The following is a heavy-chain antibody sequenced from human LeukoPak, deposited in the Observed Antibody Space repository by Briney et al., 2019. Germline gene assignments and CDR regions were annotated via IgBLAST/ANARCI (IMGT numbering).Heavy chain of an antibody. Sequence: SETLSLTCTASGGSLSTYYWTWIRQSPGKGLEWIGYIRNSGNTIYSPSLNSRVTISVDTSKNQFSLKLRSVTAADTAVYHCARQGGVRGYYGSGSYYYDYWGRGTLVTVSS. CDR3: ARQGGVRGYYGSGSYYYDY. V-gene: IGHV4-59*01. CDR2: IRNSGNT. J-gene: IGHJ4*02. CDR1: GGSLSTYY. D-gene: IGHD3-10*01.